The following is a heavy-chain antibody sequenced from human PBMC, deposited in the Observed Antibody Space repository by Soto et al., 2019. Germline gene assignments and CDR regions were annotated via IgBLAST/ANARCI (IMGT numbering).Heavy chain of an antibody. CDR3: ARDFFYSISL. CDR2: ITGDGSDT. D-gene: IGHD2-15*01. V-gene: IGHV3-74*03. J-gene: IGHJ4*01. CDR1: GFTFRTNW. Sequence: EVQLVESGGGLVQPGGSVRLSCVGSGFTFRTNWMHWVRQAPGEGLVWVSRITGDGSDTKYADSVKGRFTISRDNAKNTMYLQLIRLSPDDTAVYYCARDFFYSISLWGLGTLVTVSP.